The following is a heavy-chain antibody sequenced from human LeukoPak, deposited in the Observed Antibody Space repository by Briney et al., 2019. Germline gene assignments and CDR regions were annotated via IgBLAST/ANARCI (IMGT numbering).Heavy chain of an antibody. Sequence: ASVKVSCKASGYTFTGYYMHWVRQAPGQGLEWMGWINPNSGGTNYAQKFQGRVTMTRDTSISTAYMELSRLRSDDTAVYYCARGESLYGSGSYYKDAFDIWGQGTMVTVSS. CDR2: INPNSGGT. J-gene: IGHJ3*02. D-gene: IGHD3-10*01. V-gene: IGHV1-2*02. CDR1: GYTFTGYY. CDR3: ARGESLYGSGSYYKDAFDI.